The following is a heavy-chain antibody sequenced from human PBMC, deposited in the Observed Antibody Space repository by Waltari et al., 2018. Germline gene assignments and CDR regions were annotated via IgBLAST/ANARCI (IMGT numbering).Heavy chain of an antibody. V-gene: IGHV3-30*18. J-gene: IGHJ5*02. Sequence: QVQLVESGGGVVQPGRSLRLSCAASGFTFISYGMHWIRQAPGKGLEWMAVISYDVSNNYYADSVTGRFTISRDNSRNTLYLQMNSLRADDTAVYYCAKGRTATIAGRAWFDPWGQGTLVTVSS. CDR2: ISYDVSNN. CDR1: GFTFISYG. D-gene: IGHD5-12*01. CDR3: AKGRTATIAGRAWFDP.